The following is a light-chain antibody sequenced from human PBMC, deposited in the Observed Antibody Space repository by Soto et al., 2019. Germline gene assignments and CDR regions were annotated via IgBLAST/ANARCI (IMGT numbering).Light chain of an antibody. J-gene: IGKJ1*01. CDR3: QQYVSSPWT. Sequence: EIVLTQSPGTLSLSPGERATLSCRASQSVSSSYLAWYQQKPGQAPRPLIYGASSRAIGIPDRFSGSGSGTDFTLTISRLEPEDFAEYYCQQYVSSPWTFGQGTKVDIK. V-gene: IGKV3-20*01. CDR2: GAS. CDR1: QSVSSSY.